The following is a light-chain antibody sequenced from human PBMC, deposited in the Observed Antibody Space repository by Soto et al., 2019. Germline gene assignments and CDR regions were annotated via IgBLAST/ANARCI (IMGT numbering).Light chain of an antibody. J-gene: IGKJ1*01. CDR3: QQTYSSPWT. CDR2: DVS. V-gene: IGKV1-39*01. CDR1: QSVRGF. Sequence: DIQMTQSPSTLSASVGDRVTITCRASQSVRGFLAWYQQQPGKAPKLLIYDVSNLESGVPSRFSAFGSGTEFTLSISSLQPEDFATYYCQQTYSSPWTFGQGTSV.